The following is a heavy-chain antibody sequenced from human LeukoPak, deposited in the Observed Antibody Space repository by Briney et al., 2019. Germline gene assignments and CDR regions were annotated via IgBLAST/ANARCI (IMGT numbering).Heavy chain of an antibody. D-gene: IGHD3-10*01. V-gene: IGHV3-30-3*01. J-gene: IGHJ4*02. CDR3: ARSMVRGDHDY. CDR1: GFTFSTYA. Sequence: GRSLRLSCAASGFTFSTYAMHWVRQAPGKGLEWVALILYDGSTKSYADSVKGRFTISRDNSNNTLYLQMNSLRAEDASMYYCARSMVRGDHDYWGQGTLVTVSS. CDR2: ILYDGSTK.